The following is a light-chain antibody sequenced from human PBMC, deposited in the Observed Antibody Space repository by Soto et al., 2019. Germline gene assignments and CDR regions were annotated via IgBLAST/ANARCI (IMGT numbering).Light chain of an antibody. Sequence: EVVLTQSPATLSLSPGERASLSCRASQSVRDYLAWYQQKPGQPPSLLIFDASNRATGIPDRFSGNGSGTDFTLTISSLEPEDFAVYYCQHRGNWPPLFTFGPGTKLDVK. CDR2: DAS. V-gene: IGKV3-11*01. CDR3: QHRGNWPPLFT. J-gene: IGKJ3*01. CDR1: QSVRDY.